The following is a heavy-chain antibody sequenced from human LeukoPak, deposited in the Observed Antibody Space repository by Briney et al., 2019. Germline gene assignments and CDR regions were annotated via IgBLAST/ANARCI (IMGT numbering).Heavy chain of an antibody. J-gene: IGHJ6*02. CDR2: ITWDGANV. CDR1: GFMFEDYS. Sequence: QPGGSLRLACAASGFMFEDYSMHWVRQIPGRGLEWVSLITWDGANVYYADSARGRFTISRDNRKKSLYLDMNSLASEDTALYYCARDRWYSSDGSPIVFYAMDVWGRGTTVTVSS. D-gene: IGHD6-25*01. V-gene: IGHV3-43*01. CDR3: ARDRWYSSDGSPIVFYAMDV.